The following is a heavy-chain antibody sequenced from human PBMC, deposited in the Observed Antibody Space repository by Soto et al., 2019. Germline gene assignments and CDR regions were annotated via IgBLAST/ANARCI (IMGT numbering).Heavy chain of an antibody. CDR1: GGSVTRGNYY. V-gene: IGHV4-61*01. CDR3: ARGPVVTPFVDY. Sequence: SETLSLTCTVSGGSVTRGNYYWIWIRQPPGKGLEWIGHIYYSGSTNYNPSLKSRVTISVDASKNQFSLKLSSVTAADTAIYYCARGPVVTPFVDYWGQGTLVTVSS. J-gene: IGHJ4*02. D-gene: IGHD2-21*02. CDR2: IYYSGST.